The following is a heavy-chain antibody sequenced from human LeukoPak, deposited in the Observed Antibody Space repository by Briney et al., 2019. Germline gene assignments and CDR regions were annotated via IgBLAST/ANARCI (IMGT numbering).Heavy chain of an antibody. CDR1: GFTFSSYA. Sequence: GGSLRLSCAASGFTFSSYAMSWVRQAPGKGLEWVSAISGSGGSTYYADSVRGRFTISRDNSKNTLYLQMNSLRAEDTAVYYCAKVLIPGIAAAGIDYWGQGTLVTVSS. V-gene: IGHV3-23*01. D-gene: IGHD6-13*01. J-gene: IGHJ4*02. CDR3: AKVLIPGIAAAGIDY. CDR2: ISGSGGST.